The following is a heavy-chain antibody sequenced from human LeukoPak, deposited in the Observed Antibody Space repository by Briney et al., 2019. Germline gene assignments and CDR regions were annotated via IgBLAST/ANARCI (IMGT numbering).Heavy chain of an antibody. V-gene: IGHV3-30-3*01. Sequence: GGSLRLSCAASGFTFSSYAMHWVRQAPGKGLEWVAVISYDGSNKYYADSVKGRFTISRDNSKNTLYLQMNSLRAEDTAVYYCAKFPTVTDYYGMDVWGQGTTVTVSS. CDR2: ISYDGSNK. CDR1: GFTFSSYA. D-gene: IGHD4-17*01. J-gene: IGHJ6*02. CDR3: AKFPTVTDYYGMDV.